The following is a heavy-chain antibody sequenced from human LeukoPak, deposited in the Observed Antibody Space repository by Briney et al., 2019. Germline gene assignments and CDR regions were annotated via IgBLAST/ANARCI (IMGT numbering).Heavy chain of an antibody. CDR1: GFTFSSYS. CDR3: ARLCAGGGDCYSGDY. D-gene: IGHD2-21*02. CDR2: ISSSSSTI. V-gene: IGHV3-48*02. J-gene: IGHJ4*02. Sequence: GGSLRLSCAASGFTFSSYSMNWVRQAPGKGLEWVSYISSSSSTIYYADSVKGRFTISRDNAKNSLYLQMNSLRDEGTAVYYCARLCAGGGDCYSGDYWGQGTLVTVSS.